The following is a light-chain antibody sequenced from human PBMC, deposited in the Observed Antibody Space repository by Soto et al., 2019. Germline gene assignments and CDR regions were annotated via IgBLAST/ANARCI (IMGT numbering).Light chain of an antibody. CDR2: DNT. CDR1: NIGRTS. V-gene: IGLV3-21*02. Sequence: SYELTQPPSMSVAPGQTARITSGGNNIGRTSLRWQQQRPGQARVLGVYDNTDRTSGSPERFSGSNSGNTATLTISRVEAGDEADYYCQVWDSSSEHWVFGGGTKVTVL. J-gene: IGLJ3*02. CDR3: QVWDSSSEHWV.